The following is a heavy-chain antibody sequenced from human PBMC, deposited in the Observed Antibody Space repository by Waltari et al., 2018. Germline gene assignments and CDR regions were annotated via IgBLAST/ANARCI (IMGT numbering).Heavy chain of an antibody. V-gene: IGHV3-53*02. D-gene: IGHD2-21*01. CDR3: AREGRGGALDY. CDR1: GFCVDSNY. CDR2: IYTGGTT. J-gene: IGHJ4*02. Sequence: EVQLVETGGGFIQAGGSLRLSCAVSGFCVDSNYVNWVRQAPGKGLEWVSVIYTGGTTYYADSVKGRFTISRDNSKNTLSLQMNSLRVEDTAMYYCAREGRGGALDYWGQGTLVTVSS.